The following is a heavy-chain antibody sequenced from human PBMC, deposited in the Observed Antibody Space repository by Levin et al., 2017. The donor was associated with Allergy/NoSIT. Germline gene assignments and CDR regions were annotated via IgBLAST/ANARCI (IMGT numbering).Heavy chain of an antibody. Sequence: SQTLSLTCAISGDSVSSENVAWNWIRQSPSRGLEWLGRTYYRSRWYTDYNLSVRRRLTIYPDTSKNHFSLQLNSVTFEDAAVYYCARGHSTSPTSYFDYWGQGVLVTVSS. CDR3: ARGHSTSPTSYFDY. CDR2: TYYRSRWYT. V-gene: IGHV6-1*01. J-gene: IGHJ4*02. CDR1: GDSVSSENVA. D-gene: IGHD6-6*01.